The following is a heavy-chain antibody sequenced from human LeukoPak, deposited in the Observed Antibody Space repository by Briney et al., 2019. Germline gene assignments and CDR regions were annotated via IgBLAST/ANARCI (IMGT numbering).Heavy chain of an antibody. CDR3: ARDYRYCSSTSCWVDY. D-gene: IGHD2-2*01. CDR2: ISAYNGNT. CDR1: GYTFTSYG. V-gene: IGHV1-18*01. J-gene: IGHJ4*02. Sequence: ASVKVSCKASGYTFTSYGISWVRQAPGQGLEWMGWISAYNGNTNYAQKLQGRVTMTRDTSISTAYMELSRLRSDDTAVYYCARDYRYCSSTSCWVDYWGQGTLVTVSS.